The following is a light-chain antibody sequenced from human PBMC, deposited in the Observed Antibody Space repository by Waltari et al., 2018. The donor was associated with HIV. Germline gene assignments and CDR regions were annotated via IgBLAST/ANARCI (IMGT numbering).Light chain of an antibody. V-gene: IGKV4-1*01. CDR1: HSVFYTPNAKNY. CDR3: QQYYSPPPT. J-gene: IGKJ1*01. Sequence: DVVMTQSPDALAVSLGERATINCMATHSVFYTPNAKNYIAWYQQRPGQAPKLLIYWASTREFGVSARFSGSGSGTNFTLTITSLQAEDVAVYYCQQYYSPPPTFGQGTKVEIK. CDR2: WAS.